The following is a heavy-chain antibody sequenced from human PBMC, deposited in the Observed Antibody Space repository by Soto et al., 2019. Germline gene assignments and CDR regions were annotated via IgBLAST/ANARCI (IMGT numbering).Heavy chain of an antibody. CDR1: GFTFSSYA. Sequence: GGSLRLSCAASGFTFSSYAMHWVRQAPGKGLEWVAVISYDGSNKYYADSVKGRFTISRDNSKNTLYLQMNSLRAEDTAVYYCARGGYYDSSGYYYFDYWGQGTLVTVSS. D-gene: IGHD3-22*01. V-gene: IGHV3-30*04. J-gene: IGHJ4*02. CDR3: ARGGYYDSSGYYYFDY. CDR2: ISYDGSNK.